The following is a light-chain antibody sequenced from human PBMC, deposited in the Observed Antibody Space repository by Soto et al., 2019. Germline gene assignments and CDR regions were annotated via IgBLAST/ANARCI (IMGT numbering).Light chain of an antibody. V-gene: IGKV1-5*03. CDR1: QSTNSW. CDR2: EVS. J-gene: IGKJ1*01. Sequence: DIQMTQSPSTLSASVGDRVTITCRASQSTNSWLAWYQQKPGKAPKLLIYEVSSLQSGVPSRFSGSGSGTEFTLTISSLQPDDFATYYCQQYNRYPRTFGQGTRVGI. CDR3: QQYNRYPRT.